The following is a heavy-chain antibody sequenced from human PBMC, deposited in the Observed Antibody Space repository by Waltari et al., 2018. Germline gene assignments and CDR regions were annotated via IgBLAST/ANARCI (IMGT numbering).Heavy chain of an antibody. CDR1: GDSFNSSSYY. Sequence: QLQLQESGPGLVQPSETLSLTCTVSGDSFNSSSYYWVWIRQPPGKGLEWIGSIYYGGSTYNNPSLESRVTMSVDTSKNQFSLKLSSVTAVDTAVYYCARHGRTSGWYGHFDYWGQGTMVTVSS. D-gene: IGHD6-19*01. J-gene: IGHJ4*02. CDR2: IYYGGST. CDR3: ARHGRTSGWYGHFDY. V-gene: IGHV4-39*01.